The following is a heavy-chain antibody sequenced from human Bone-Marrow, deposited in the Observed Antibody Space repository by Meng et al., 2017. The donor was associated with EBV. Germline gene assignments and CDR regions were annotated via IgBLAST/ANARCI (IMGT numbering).Heavy chain of an antibody. D-gene: IGHD1-26*01. Sequence: QGLLVETEVGVRRPAAQRVFPAKVSGGTFSTNTIRLVRQAPRQGLEWMGGIIPIFGTANYAQKFQGRVTITADESTSTAYMELSSLRSEDTAVYYCARSPSSHFDYWGQGTLVTVSS. CDR1: GGTFSTNT. CDR2: IIPIFGTA. J-gene: IGHJ4*02. V-gene: IGHV1-69*12. CDR3: ARSPSSHFDY.